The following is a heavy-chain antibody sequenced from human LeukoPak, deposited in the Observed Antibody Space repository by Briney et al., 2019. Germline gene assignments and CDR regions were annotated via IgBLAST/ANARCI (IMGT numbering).Heavy chain of an antibody. J-gene: IGHJ5*02. CDR3: ARDGYGDYVNLFDP. Sequence: TLCLTCTLSGGSISIYSCSCIRQTPREGQEWIGYIYYRGSTNYNPSLKSRVTISVDTSKNQFSLKLSSVTAADTAVYYCARDGYGDYVNLFDPWGQGTLVTVSS. D-gene: IGHD4-17*01. CDR2: IYYRGST. CDR1: GGSISIYS. V-gene: IGHV4-59*01.